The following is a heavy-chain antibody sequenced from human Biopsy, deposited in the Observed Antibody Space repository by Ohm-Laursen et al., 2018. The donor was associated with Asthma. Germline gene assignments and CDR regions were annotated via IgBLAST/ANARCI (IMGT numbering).Heavy chain of an antibody. CDR1: PGSFSGFF. V-gene: IGHV4-34*01. CDR2: TNERGVT. J-gene: IGHJ6*02. Sequence: SDTLSLTCDVYPGSFSGFFWTWIRPSPGKGLEWIGETNERGVTNNNPSLKSRVITSIDTYWNRVSLKLTSVTAADTAVYYCARGPELDVWGQGTTVTVSS. CDR3: ARGPELDV.